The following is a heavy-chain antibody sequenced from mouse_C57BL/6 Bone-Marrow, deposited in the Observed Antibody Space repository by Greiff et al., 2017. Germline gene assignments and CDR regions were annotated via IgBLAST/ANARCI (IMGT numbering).Heavy chain of an antibody. J-gene: IGHJ4*01. CDR3: ARCPIYYDYDGDAMDY. CDR2: INPSNGGT. Sequence: QVQLQQPGTELVKPGASVKLSCKASGYTFTSYWMHWVKQRPGQGLEWIGNINPSNGGTNYNEKFKSKATLTVDKSSSTAYMQLSSLTSEDSAVYYCARCPIYYDYDGDAMDYWGQGTSVTVSA. D-gene: IGHD2-4*01. CDR1: GYTFTSYW. V-gene: IGHV1-53*01.